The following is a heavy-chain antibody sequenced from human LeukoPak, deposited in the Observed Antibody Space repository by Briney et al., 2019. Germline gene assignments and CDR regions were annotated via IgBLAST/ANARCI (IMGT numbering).Heavy chain of an antibody. CDR2: INRSGST. J-gene: IGHJ5*02. CDR1: GGSFSGYY. D-gene: IGHD6-13*01. CDR3: ARGTKQLPHT. V-gene: IGHV4-34*01. Sequence: SETLSLTCAVYGGSFSGYYWSWIRQPPGKGLEWIGEINRSGSTYYNPSLKSRVTISVDRSKNQFSLKLSSVTAADTAVYYCARGTKQLPHTWGQGTLVTVSS.